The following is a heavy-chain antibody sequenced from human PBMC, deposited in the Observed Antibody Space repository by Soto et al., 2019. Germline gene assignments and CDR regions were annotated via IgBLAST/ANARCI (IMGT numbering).Heavy chain of an antibody. CDR3: ARGVNRWFDP. V-gene: IGHV4-59*01. Sequence: SETLSLTCTVSGGSISSYYWSWVRQPPGKGLEWIGYIYYSGSTNYNPSLKSRVTISVDTSKNQFSLKLSSVTAADTAVYYCARGVNRWFDPWGQGTLVTVSS. J-gene: IGHJ5*02. CDR1: GGSISSYY. D-gene: IGHD6-13*01. CDR2: IYYSGST.